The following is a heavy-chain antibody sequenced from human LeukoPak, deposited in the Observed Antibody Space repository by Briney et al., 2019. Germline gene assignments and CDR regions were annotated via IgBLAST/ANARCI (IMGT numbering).Heavy chain of an antibody. D-gene: IGHD1-26*01. J-gene: IGHJ4*02. CDR3: ARDKAVGPTTLDY. V-gene: IGHV3-7*01. CDR1: GFTFSSYS. CDR2: IKQDGNEK. Sequence: PGGSLRLSCAASGFTFSSYSMNWVRQAPGKGLEWVANIKQDGNEKYYVDSVKGRFTISRDNAKNTLYLQMSGLRVDDTAVYYCARDKAVGPTTLDYWGQGTLVTVSS.